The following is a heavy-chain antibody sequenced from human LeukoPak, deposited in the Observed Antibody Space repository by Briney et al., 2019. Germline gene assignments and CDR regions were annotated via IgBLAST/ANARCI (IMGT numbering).Heavy chain of an antibody. CDR1: GFTFSRYW. CDR2: IKQDGSEK. CDR3: ASGGRGLAARQFDY. J-gene: IGHJ4*02. Sequence: GGSLRLSCAASGFTFSRYWMSRVRQAPGKGLEWVANIKQDGSEKYYVDSVKGRFTISRDNARNSLYLQMNSLRAGDTAVYYCASGGRGLAARQFDYWGQGTLVTVSA. D-gene: IGHD6-6*01. V-gene: IGHV3-7*01.